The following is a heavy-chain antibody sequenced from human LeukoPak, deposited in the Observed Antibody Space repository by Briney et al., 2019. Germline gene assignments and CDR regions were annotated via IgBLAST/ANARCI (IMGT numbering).Heavy chain of an antibody. Sequence: ASVKVSCKASGGTFSSYAISWVRQAPGQGLEWMGWISAYNGNTNYAQKLQGRVTMTTDTSTSTAYMELRSLRSDDTAVYYCARDQRWELIWWFDPWGQGTLVTVSS. CDR2: ISAYNGNT. CDR3: ARDQRWELIWWFDP. CDR1: GGTFSSYA. J-gene: IGHJ5*02. V-gene: IGHV1-18*01. D-gene: IGHD1-26*01.